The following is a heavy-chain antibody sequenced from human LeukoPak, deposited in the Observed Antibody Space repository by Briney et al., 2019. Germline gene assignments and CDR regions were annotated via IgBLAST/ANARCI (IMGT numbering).Heavy chain of an antibody. CDR1: GYTFTSYD. CDR2: MNPNSGNT. CDR3: AGRIAVAGTHAFDI. D-gene: IGHD6-19*01. V-gene: IGHV1-8*01. J-gene: IGHJ3*02. Sequence: ASVKVSCKASGYTFTSYDINWVRQATGQGLEWMGWMNPNSGNTGYAQKFQGRVTMTRNTSISTAYMELSSLRSEDTAMYYCAGRIAVAGTHAFDIWGQGTMVTVSS.